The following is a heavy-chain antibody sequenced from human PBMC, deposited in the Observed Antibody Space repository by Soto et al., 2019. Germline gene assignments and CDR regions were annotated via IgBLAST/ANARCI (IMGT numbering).Heavy chain of an antibody. CDR1: GYTFTSYG. CDR2: ISAYNGNT. Sequence: QVQLVQSGAEVKKPGASVKVSCKASGYTFTSYGISWVRQAPGQGLEWMGWISAYNGNTNYAQKLQGRVTMTTDTSTSTAYMELRSLRSDATAVYYCARDLVVAATSYYGMDVWGQGTTVTVSS. J-gene: IGHJ6*02. V-gene: IGHV1-18*01. CDR3: ARDLVVAATSYYGMDV. D-gene: IGHD2-15*01.